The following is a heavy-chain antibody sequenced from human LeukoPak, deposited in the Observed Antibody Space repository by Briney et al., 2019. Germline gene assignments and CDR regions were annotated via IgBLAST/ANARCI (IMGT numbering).Heavy chain of an antibody. Sequence: SQTLSLTYTVSGASISSYYWSWIRQPPGKGRECIGYIYYSGSTNYNPSLKSRVTISVDTSKNQFSLKLSSVTAADTAVYYCARVHYYDFWSGYPDYWGQGTLVTVSS. CDR3: ARVHYYDFWSGYPDY. CDR1: GASISSYY. V-gene: IGHV4-59*01. CDR2: IYYSGST. D-gene: IGHD3-3*01. J-gene: IGHJ4*02.